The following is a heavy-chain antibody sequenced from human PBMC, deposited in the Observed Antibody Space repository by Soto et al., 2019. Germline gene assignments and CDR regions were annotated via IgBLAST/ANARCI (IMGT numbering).Heavy chain of an antibody. Sequence: PSETLSLTCTVSGGSISSSSYYWCWIRHPPGKGLEGIGYIYYSGSTNYNLSLKSRVTISVDTSKNLFSLNLSSVTAAETAVFYCAIRDHGGWQNLGAFNIWGEGKMVTVSS. V-gene: IGHV4-61*01. CDR2: IYYSGST. J-gene: IGHJ3*02. CDR3: AIRDHGGWQNLGAFNI. D-gene: IGHD4-17*01. CDR1: GGSISSSSYY.